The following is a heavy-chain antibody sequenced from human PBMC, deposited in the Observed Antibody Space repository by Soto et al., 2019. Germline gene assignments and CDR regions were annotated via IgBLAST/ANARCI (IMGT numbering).Heavy chain of an antibody. Sequence: QITLKESGPTLVKPTQTLTLTCIFSGFSLSADGVGVGWIRQPPGKALEWLALIYWDDDTRYRPSLKSRLTITKDTSKNHVVLTLTNTDPVDTGTYYCAHAYGGTSWPNDAFDVWGQGTVVTVSS. V-gene: IGHV2-5*02. CDR3: AHAYGGTSWPNDAFDV. J-gene: IGHJ3*01. D-gene: IGHD2-2*01. CDR1: GFSLSADGVG. CDR2: IYWDDDT.